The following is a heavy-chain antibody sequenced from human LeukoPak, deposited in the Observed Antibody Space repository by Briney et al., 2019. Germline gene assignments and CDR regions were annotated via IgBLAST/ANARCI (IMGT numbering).Heavy chain of an antibody. CDR2: IYYSGST. J-gene: IGHJ5*02. CDR3: ARGVGLLWFGVKKDWFDP. D-gene: IGHD3-10*01. CDR1: GGSISSSSYY. V-gene: IGHV4-39*01. Sequence: PSETLSLTCTVSGGSISSSSYYWGWIRQPPGKGLEWIGSIYYSGSTYYNPSLKSRVTISVDTSKNQFSLKLSSVTAADTAVYYCARGVGLLWFGVKKDWFDPWGQGTLVTVSS.